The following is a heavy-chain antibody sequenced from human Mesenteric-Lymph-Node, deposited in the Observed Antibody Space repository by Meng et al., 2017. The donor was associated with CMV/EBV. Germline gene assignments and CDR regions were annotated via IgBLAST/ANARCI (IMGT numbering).Heavy chain of an antibody. CDR1: FTFSYFA. J-gene: IGHJ4*02. CDR2: ISDSGSST. CDR3: AKVRCYDILTGFCAFDY. Sequence: FTFSYFALSWVRQAPGKGLEWIAIISDSGSSTHYADSVKGRFTISRDNSKNTLYLQMDSLRVDDTAIYYCAKVRCYDILTGFCAFDYWGQGTLVTVSS. V-gene: IGHV3-23*01. D-gene: IGHD3-9*01.